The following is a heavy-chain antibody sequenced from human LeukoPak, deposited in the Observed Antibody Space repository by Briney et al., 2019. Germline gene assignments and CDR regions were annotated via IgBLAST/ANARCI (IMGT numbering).Heavy chain of an antibody. D-gene: IGHD2-2*01. CDR3: ATVVPAAMGWFDP. Sequence: ASVKVSCKASGYTFTGYYMHWVRQAPGQGLKWMGWINPNSGGTNYAQKFQGRVTMTRDTSISTAYTELSRLRSDDTAVYYCATVVPAAMGWFDPWGQGTLVTVSS. CDR1: GYTFTGYY. CDR2: INPNSGGT. J-gene: IGHJ5*02. V-gene: IGHV1-2*02.